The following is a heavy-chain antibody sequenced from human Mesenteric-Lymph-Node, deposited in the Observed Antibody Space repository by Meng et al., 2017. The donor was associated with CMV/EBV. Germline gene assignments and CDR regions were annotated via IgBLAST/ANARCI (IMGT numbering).Heavy chain of an antibody. Sequence: CTLSRRSLSRGRYFCTCIRQHPWQGLESIGSIYYSVSAYYYPSLKSRVTISVDTSKNQFSLKLSSVTAADTAVYYCASGPSTWYYFDYWGQGTLVTVSS. V-gene: IGHV4-31*03. J-gene: IGHJ4*02. D-gene: IGHD6-13*01. CDR1: RRSLSRGRYF. CDR3: ASGPSTWYYFDY. CDR2: IYYSVSA.